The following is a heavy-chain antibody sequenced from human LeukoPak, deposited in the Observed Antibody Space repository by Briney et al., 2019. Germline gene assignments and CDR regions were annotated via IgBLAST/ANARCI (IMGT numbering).Heavy chain of an antibody. D-gene: IGHD2-15*01. Sequence: AGGSLRLSCAASGFTFSDYYMSWIRQAPGKGLEWVSYISSSGSTIYYADSVKGRFTISRDNAKNSLYLQMNSLRAEDTAVYYCASSSGYCSGGSCSDDAFDIWGQGTMVTVSS. V-gene: IGHV3-11*01. CDR1: GFTFSDYY. CDR3: ASSSGYCSGGSCSDDAFDI. CDR2: ISSSGSTI. J-gene: IGHJ3*02.